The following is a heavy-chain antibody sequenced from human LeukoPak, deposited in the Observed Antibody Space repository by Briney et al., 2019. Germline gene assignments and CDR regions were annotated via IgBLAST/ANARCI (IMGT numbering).Heavy chain of an antibody. V-gene: IGHV1-2*02. J-gene: IGHJ3*02. D-gene: IGHD3-10*01. CDR3: ARDPRFGLSADAFDI. CDR2: INPNSGGT. Sequence: ASVKVSCKASGYTFTGYYMHWVRQAPGQGLGWMGWINPNSGGTNYAQKFQGRATMTRDTSISTAYMELSRLRSDDTAVYYCARDPRFGLSADAFDIWGQGTMVTVSS. CDR1: GYTFTGYY.